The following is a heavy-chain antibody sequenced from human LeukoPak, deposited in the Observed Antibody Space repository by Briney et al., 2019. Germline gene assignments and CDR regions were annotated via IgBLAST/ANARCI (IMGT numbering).Heavy chain of an antibody. V-gene: IGHV3-30*02. CDR1: GFTFSSYG. D-gene: IGHD3-10*01. J-gene: IGHJ4*02. CDR2: IRYDGSNK. CDR3: ANYYNSGPQGDY. Sequence: GGSLRLSCAASGFTFSSYGMHWVRQAPGKGLEWVAFIRYDGSNKYHADSVKGRFTISRDNSKNTLYLQMNSLRVEDTAVYYCANYYNSGPQGDYWGQGTLVTVSS.